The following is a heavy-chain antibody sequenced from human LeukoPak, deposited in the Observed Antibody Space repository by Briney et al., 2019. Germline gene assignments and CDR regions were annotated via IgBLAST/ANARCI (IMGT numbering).Heavy chain of an antibody. J-gene: IGHJ5*02. Sequence: TGGSLRLSCAASGFTFSSYGMHWVRQAPGKGLEWVSYISSSGSTIYYADSVKGRFTISRDSSKNTMYLQMNSLRVEDTAMYYCGRDVGPWGQGTLVTVSS. CDR2: ISSSGSTI. CDR1: GFTFSSYG. CDR3: GRDVGP. V-gene: IGHV3-48*04.